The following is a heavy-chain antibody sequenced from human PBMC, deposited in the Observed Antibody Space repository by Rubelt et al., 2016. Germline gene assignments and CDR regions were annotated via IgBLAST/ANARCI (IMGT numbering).Heavy chain of an antibody. CDR3: AKGVGTTRRNGMDV. CDR2: IYSGGST. D-gene: IGHD1-26*01. J-gene: IGHJ6*02. CDR1: GFTFSSYS. V-gene: IGHV3-66*01. Sequence: EVQLVESGGGLVKPGGSLRLSCAASGFTFSSYSMNWVRQAPGKGLGWVSVIYSGGSTYYADSVKGRFTISRDNSKNTLYLQMNSLRAEDTAVYYCAKGVGTTRRNGMDVWGQGTTVTVSS.